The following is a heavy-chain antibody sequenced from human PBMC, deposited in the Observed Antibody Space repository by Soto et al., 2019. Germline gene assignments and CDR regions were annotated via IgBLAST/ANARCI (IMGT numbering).Heavy chain of an antibody. CDR3: AREADILTGYYRDFDY. CDR2: IIPILGIA. J-gene: IGHJ4*02. D-gene: IGHD3-9*01. CDR1: GGTFSSYT. Sequence: QVQLVQSGAEVKKPGSSVKVSCKASGGTFSSYTISWVRQAPGQGLEWMGRIIPILGIANYAQKFQGRVKITAEKSTSTAYMELSSLRSEDTAVYYCAREADILTGYYRDFDYWGQGTLVTVSS. V-gene: IGHV1-69*08.